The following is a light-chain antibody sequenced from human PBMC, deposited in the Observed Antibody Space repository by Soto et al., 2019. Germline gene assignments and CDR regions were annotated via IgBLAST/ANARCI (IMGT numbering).Light chain of an antibody. CDR1: VLTKKY. V-gene: IGLV3-27*01. CDR2: KDN. CDR3: YSETDNNQNV. J-gene: IGLJ1*01. Sequence: SYELTQPSSVSVSPGQTARITCSGDVLTKKYARWFQQKPGQAPVLVIYKDNVRPSGIPERFSGSSSGTTVTLTISGAQVEDEADYYCYSETDNNQNVFGTGTKVTVL.